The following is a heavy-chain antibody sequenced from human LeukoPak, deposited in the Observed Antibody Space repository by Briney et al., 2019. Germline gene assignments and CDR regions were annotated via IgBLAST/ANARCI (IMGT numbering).Heavy chain of an antibody. CDR2: ISGNTGNT. CDR3: ARDTSDSWYDIFGDY. J-gene: IGHJ4*02. CDR1: GYSFIGYG. V-gene: IGHV1-18*01. D-gene: IGHD6-13*01. Sequence: ASVKVSCKASGYSFIGYGISWVRQAPGQGLEWMGWISGNTGNTDYSEKFQGRVTMTKVTSTSTAYLELRGLRSDDTAMYYCARDTSDSWYDIFGDYWGQGTLVTVSS.